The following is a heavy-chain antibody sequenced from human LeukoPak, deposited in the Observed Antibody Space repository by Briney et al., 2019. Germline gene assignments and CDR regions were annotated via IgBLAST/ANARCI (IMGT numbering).Heavy chain of an antibody. V-gene: IGHV3-7*04. J-gene: IGHJ3*02. D-gene: IGHD2-15*01. CDR2: IKEDGSEK. Sequence: GGSLRLSCAASGFTFSIYWMSWVRQAPGKGLEWVANIKEDGSEKYYVDSVKGRFTISRDNSKNTLYLQMNSLRAEDTAVYYCAKEVAADAFDIWGQGTMVTVSS. CDR3: AKEVAADAFDI. CDR1: GFTFSIYW.